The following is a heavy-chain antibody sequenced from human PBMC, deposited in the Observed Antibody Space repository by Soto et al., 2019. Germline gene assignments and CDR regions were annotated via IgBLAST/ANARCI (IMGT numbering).Heavy chain of an antibody. CDR2: IYYSGST. D-gene: IGHD1-20*01. V-gene: IGHV4-30-4*01. CDR1: GGSISSGDDF. J-gene: IGHJ6*02. CDR3: ARDLAKWKDYYYYGLHG. Sequence: SETLSLTCTVSGGSISSGDDFWTWIRQPPGKGLEWIGYIYYSGSTYYNPSLKSRLTMSVDTSKNQFSLKLSSVTAADTAVYYCARDLAKWKDYYYYGLHGWGQGITVTGAS.